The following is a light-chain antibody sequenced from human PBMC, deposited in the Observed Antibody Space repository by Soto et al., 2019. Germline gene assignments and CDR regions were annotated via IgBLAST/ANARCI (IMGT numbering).Light chain of an antibody. CDR1: QDIGNY. Sequence: DIQMTQSPSSLSASLGDRITISCQASQDIGNYLNWYQQKPGRAPQLLIYDTSNLQTGVPSRFRGSRSGTHFTLSISSLQPEDVATYFRQHYANPIFTFGPGTKVDFK. CDR2: DTS. V-gene: IGKV1-33*01. J-gene: IGKJ3*01. CDR3: QHYANPIFT.